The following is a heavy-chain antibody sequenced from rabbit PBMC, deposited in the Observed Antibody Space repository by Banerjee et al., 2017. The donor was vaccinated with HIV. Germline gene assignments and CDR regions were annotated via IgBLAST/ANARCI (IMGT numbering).Heavy chain of an antibody. J-gene: IGHJ4*01. CDR2: IYVSSSGST. V-gene: IGHV1S40*01. Sequence: QSLEESGGDLVKPGASLTLTCTASGFSFSSSYYMCWVRQAPGKGLEWIACIYVSSSGSTWYASWVNGRFTISETSSTTVTLQMTSLTAADTATYFCARDWAAGAAGGAWPLEFTLWGPGTLVTVS. CDR3: ARDWAAGAAGGAWPLEFTL. CDR1: GFSFSSSYY. D-gene: IGHD4-2*01.